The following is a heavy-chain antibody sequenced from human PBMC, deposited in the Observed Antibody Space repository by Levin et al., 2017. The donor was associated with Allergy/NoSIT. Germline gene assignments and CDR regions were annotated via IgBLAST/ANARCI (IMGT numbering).Heavy chain of an antibody. CDR2: ISYDGSNK. D-gene: IGHD3-3*01. CDR1: GFTFSSYG. Sequence: PGGSLRLSCAASGFTFSSYGMHWVRQAPGKGLEWVAVISYDGSNKYYADSVKGRFTISRDNSKNTLYLQMNSLRAEDTAVYYCAKDNNDFWSGYRHEQLNYYYYGMDVWGQGTTVTVSS. CDR3: AKDNNDFWSGYRHEQLNYYYYGMDV. V-gene: IGHV3-30*18. J-gene: IGHJ6*02.